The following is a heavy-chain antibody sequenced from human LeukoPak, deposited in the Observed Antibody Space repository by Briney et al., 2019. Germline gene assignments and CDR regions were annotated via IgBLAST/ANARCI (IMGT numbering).Heavy chain of an antibody. CDR1: GFTVSSNY. CDR2: IYSGGST. J-gene: IGHJ6*02. D-gene: IGHD3-9*01. V-gene: IGHV3-53*01. Sequence: GGSLRLSCAASGFTVSSNYMSWVRQAPGKGLEWVSVIYSGGSTYYADSVKGRFTISRDNAKNSLYLQMNSLRAEDTAVYYCASADYDILTGYPYGMDVWGQGTTVTVSS. CDR3: ASADYDILTGYPYGMDV.